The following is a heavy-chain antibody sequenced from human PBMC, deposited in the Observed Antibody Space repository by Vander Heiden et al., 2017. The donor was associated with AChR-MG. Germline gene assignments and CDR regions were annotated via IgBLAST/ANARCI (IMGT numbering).Heavy chain of an antibody. D-gene: IGHD1-26*01. Sequence: EVQLVESGGGLVQPGGSLRLSCAASGFTFSSSWMGWVRQAPGKGLQWVASIKPDGSLKYYVDSVKGRFTISRDNAKNSLYVEMNSLRADDTAVYYCARGGASSLPFDSWGQGTLVTVSS. CDR2: IKPDGSLK. CDR1: GFTFSSSW. CDR3: ARGGASSLPFDS. V-gene: IGHV3-7*01. J-gene: IGHJ5*01.